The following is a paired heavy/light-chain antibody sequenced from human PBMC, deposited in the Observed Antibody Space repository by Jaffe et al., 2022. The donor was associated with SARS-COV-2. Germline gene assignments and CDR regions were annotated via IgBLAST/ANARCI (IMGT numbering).Heavy chain of an antibody. D-gene: IGHD1-7*01. Sequence: QVQLQESGPGLVRPSETLSLTCTVSGGSISNYYWSWIRQPPGKGLEWIAYINFSGNTNSKPSLKSRVTISVDTSKNQFSLKLSSVTAADTAVYYCARHGLDTGNFQAYFQYWGQGALVTVSS. V-gene: IGHV4-59*08. CDR1: GGSISNYY. J-gene: IGHJ1*01. CDR2: INFSGNT. CDR3: ARHGLDTGNFQAYFQY.
Light chain of an antibody. Sequence: QSALTQPASVSGSPGQSITISCTGTSSDVGRYNHVSWYQQYPGKAPELMIYEVTKRPSGVSNRFSGSKSGNTASLTISGLQAEDEADYYCCSYANSVTFVVFGGGTKLTVL. J-gene: IGLJ3*02. CDR2: EVT. CDR3: CSYANSVTFVV. V-gene: IGLV2-23*02. CDR1: SSDVGRYNH.